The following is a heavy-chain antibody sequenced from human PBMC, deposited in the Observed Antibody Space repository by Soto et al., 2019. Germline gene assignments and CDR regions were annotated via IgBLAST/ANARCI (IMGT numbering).Heavy chain of an antibody. V-gene: IGHV4-39*01. J-gene: IGHJ3*02. Sequence: SETLSLTCTVSGGSISSSSYYWGWIRQPPGKGLEWIGSIYYSGSTYYNPSLKSRVTISVDTSKNQFSLKLSSVTAADTAVYYCASPEQQSDAFDIWGQGTMVTVSS. CDR1: GGSISSSSYY. D-gene: IGHD6-13*01. CDR2: IYYSGST. CDR3: ASPEQQSDAFDI.